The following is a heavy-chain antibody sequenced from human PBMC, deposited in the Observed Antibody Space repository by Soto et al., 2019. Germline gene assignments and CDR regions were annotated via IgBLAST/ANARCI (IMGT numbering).Heavy chain of an antibody. V-gene: IGHV4-34*10. CDR1: GGSFSGYY. D-gene: IGHD3-10*01. J-gene: IGHJ4*02. Sequence: SETLSLTCAVYGGSFSGYYWSWIRQPPGKGLEWIGEINHSGNTNYAQKLQGRVTMTTDTSTSTAYMELRSLRSDDTAVYYCAREYYYGSGPWYWGQGTLVTVSS. CDR2: INHSGNT. CDR3: AREYYYGSGPWY.